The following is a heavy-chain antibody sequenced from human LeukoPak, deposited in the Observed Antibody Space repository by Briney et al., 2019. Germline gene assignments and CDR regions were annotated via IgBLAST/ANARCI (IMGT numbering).Heavy chain of an antibody. V-gene: IGHV3-21*05. CDR3: TRERRGSYYAFES. CDR2: VMSGRGST. CDR1: GFTFTSYS. D-gene: IGHD3-16*01. Sequence: GGSLRPSCAASGFTFTSYSMNWVRQAPGKGPEWISYVMSGRGSTNYADSVKGRFTISRDNAKNSVALQLDGLRADDTAVYFCTRERRGSYYAFESWGQGTLVTVSS. J-gene: IGHJ4*02.